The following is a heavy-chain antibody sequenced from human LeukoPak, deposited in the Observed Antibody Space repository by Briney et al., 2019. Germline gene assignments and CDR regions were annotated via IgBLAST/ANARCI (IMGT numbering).Heavy chain of an antibody. CDR2: ISGSGGST. J-gene: IGHJ4*02. Sequence: PGGSLTLSCAASGFTFSNYAMSWVRQAPGKGLEWVSAISGSGGSTYYADSVKGRFTISRDNSKNTLYLQMNSLRAEDTAVYYCAKGNYGDYMTAFDSWGQGTLVTVSS. CDR1: GFTFSNYA. V-gene: IGHV3-23*01. D-gene: IGHD4-17*01. CDR3: AKGNYGDYMTAFDS.